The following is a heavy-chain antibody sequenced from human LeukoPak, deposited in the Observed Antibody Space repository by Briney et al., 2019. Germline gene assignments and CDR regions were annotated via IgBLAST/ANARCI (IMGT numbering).Heavy chain of an antibody. CDR2: ISSSGGST. D-gene: IGHD6-19*01. CDR1: GFTFSSYA. J-gene: IGHJ6*02. Sequence: GGSLRLSCSASGFTFSSYAMHWVRQAPGKGLEYVSAISSSGGSTDYADSVKGRFTISRDNSKNTLYLQMSSLRDEDTAVYYCARGGIAVAGTFLNSYYYAMDVWGQGTTVTVSS. V-gene: IGHV3-64*04. CDR3: ARGGIAVAGTFLNSYYYAMDV.